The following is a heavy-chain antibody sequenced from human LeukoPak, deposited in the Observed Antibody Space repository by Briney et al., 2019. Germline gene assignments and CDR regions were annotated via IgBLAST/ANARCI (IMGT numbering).Heavy chain of an antibody. Sequence: GESLKISCKGYGYSFTNYWIGWVRQMPGEGLEWMGIIYPGDSDTRYSPSFQGQVTISADKSISTAYPQWSSLKASDTAMYYCARPHGGLQYAFDIWGQGTMVTVSS. CDR2: IYPGDSDT. D-gene: IGHD3-10*01. CDR1: GYSFTNYW. CDR3: ARPHGGLQYAFDI. J-gene: IGHJ3*02. V-gene: IGHV5-51*03.